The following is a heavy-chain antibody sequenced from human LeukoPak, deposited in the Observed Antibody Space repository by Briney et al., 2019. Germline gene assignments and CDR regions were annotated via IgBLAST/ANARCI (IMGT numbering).Heavy chain of an antibody. D-gene: IGHD2-2*01. CDR1: GFTFSRHA. CDR2: ISGGSENT. Sequence: PGGSLRLSCEASGFTFSRHAMNWVRQAPEKGLEWVSGISGGSENTFYADSVKGRFTISRDNSRNTLYLQMYGLRADDTAVYYCAKGEVPNDYWGQGTLVTVSS. J-gene: IGHJ4*02. CDR3: AKGEVPNDY. V-gene: IGHV3-23*01.